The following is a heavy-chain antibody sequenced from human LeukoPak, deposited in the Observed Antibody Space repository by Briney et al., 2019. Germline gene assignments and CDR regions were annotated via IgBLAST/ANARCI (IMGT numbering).Heavy chain of an antibody. CDR1: GFTFNTYE. Sequence: GGSLRLSCAASGFTFNTYEMNWVRQAPGKGLEWVSYITSSGTTIYYADSAKGRFTMFRDNAENSLYLQMNSLRADDTAVYYCARGGNYGYLWNAFDIWGQGTMVTVSS. V-gene: IGHV3-48*03. D-gene: IGHD5-18*01. CDR3: ARGGNYGYLWNAFDI. CDR2: ITSSGTTI. J-gene: IGHJ3*02.